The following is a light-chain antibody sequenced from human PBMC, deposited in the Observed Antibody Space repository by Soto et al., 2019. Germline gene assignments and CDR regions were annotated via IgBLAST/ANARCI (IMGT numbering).Light chain of an antibody. CDR1: SSDVGTYTY. Sequence: SALTQPPSVSGSPGQSVTVSCTGTSSDVGTYTYVSWYQQHPGKAPKLIIYDVIKRPSGVPDRFSGSKSGNTASLTISGLQAEDEADYYCCSYAGSYTHVFGTGTKVTVL. J-gene: IGLJ1*01. CDR2: DVI. CDR3: CSYAGSYTHV. V-gene: IGLV2-11*01.